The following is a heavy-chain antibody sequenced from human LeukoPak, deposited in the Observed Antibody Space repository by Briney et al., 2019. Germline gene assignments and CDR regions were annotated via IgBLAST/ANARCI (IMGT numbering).Heavy chain of an antibody. D-gene: IGHD5-12*01. CDR2: IRSKAFNEAI. CDR1: GFTFGDYA. V-gene: IGHV3-49*04. CDR3: TRGGVVATIGYAFDI. Sequence: GRSLRLSCTASGFTFGDYAMSWVRQAPGKGLEWVGLIRSKAFNEAIEYAASVKGRFTISKDDSKTIAYLRMNSLKSEDTAVYFCTRGGVVATIGYAFDIWGRGTMVTVFS. J-gene: IGHJ3*02.